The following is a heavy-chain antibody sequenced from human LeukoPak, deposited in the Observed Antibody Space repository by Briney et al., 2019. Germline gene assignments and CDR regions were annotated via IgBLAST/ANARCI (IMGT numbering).Heavy chain of an antibody. V-gene: IGHV1-46*01. CDR3: ARARQRGWNWFDP. D-gene: IGHD3-10*01. CDR2: INPSGGST. Sequence: ASVKVSCKASGYTFTSYGISWVRQAPAQGLEWMGIINPSGGSTSYAQQFQGRVTMTRDTSTSTVYMERSSLRSEDTAVYYCARARQRGWNWFDPWGQGTLVTVSS. J-gene: IGHJ5*02. CDR1: GYTFTSYG.